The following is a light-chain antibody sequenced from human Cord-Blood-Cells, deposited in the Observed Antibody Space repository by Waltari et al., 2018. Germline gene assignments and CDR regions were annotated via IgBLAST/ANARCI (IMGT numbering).Light chain of an antibody. CDR1: SSDVGSYNL. J-gene: IGLJ2*01. Sequence: QSVLTQPASVSGSPGQSITISCTGTSSDVGSYNLVSWYQQHPGKAPKLMIYEGSKLPSAVSNRVSGSKSGNPASLTISGLQAEDEADYSCCSYAGSISFVVFGGGTKLTVL. CDR2: EGS. V-gene: IGLV2-23*03. CDR3: CSYAGSISFVV.